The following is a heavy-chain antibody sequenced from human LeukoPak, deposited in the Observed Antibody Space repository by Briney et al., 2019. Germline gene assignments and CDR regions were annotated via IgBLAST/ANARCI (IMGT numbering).Heavy chain of an antibody. J-gene: IGHJ4*02. V-gene: IGHV4-4*07. CDR2: IYTRGTT. CDR1: VGTISGYY. CDR3: ARERNLAAAGYLFDS. D-gene: IGHD6-13*01. Sequence: PSETLSLTCTVSVGTISGYYWTWIRRPGGKGLGWMGRIYTRGTTIYNPSLKRRVSLSVDTSKNQSSLNLNSVTGADTAVYFCARERNLAAAGYLFDSWGQGNLVTVSS.